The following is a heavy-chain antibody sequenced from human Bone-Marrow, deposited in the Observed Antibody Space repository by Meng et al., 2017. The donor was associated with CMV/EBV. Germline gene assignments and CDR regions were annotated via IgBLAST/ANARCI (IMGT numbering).Heavy chain of an antibody. V-gene: IGHV3-74*01. CDR2: INSDGSST. D-gene: IGHD3-9*01. CDR1: GFTFSSYW. Sequence: GESLKISCAASGFTFSSYWMHWVRQAPGKGLVWVSRINSDGSSTSYADSVKGRFTISRDNAKNSLYLQMNSLRAEDTAVYYCARDANEILTGYYQLGYYYYYYGMDVWGQGTTVTVSS. J-gene: IGHJ6*02. CDR3: ARDANEILTGYYQLGYYYYYYGMDV.